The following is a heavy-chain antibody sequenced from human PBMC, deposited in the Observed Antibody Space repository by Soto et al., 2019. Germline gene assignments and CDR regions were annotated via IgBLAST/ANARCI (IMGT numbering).Heavy chain of an antibody. V-gene: IGHV4-59*01. Sequence: QVQLQESGPGLVKPSETLSLTCTVSGGSISSYYWSWIRQPPGKGLEWIGYIYYSGSTNYNPSLKSRVTISVDTSKNQFSLKLSSVTAADTAVYYCARDLRDYVWGSYRLGWFDPWGQGTLVTVSS. CDR3: ARDLRDYVWGSYRLGWFDP. D-gene: IGHD3-16*02. J-gene: IGHJ5*02. CDR1: GGSISSYY. CDR2: IYYSGST.